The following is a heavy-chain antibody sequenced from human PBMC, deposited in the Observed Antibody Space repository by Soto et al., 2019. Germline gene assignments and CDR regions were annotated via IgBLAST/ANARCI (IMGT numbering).Heavy chain of an antibody. Sequence: SETLSLTCTVSGGSISSSSYYWGWIRQPPGKGLEWIGSIYYSGSTYYNPSLKSRVTISVDTSKNQFSLKLSSVTAADTAVYYCARQRSTSYVCDAFDIWGQGTMVTVSS. J-gene: IGHJ3*02. D-gene: IGHD2-2*01. CDR3: ARQRSTSYVCDAFDI. CDR2: IYYSGST. V-gene: IGHV4-39*01. CDR1: GGSISSSSYY.